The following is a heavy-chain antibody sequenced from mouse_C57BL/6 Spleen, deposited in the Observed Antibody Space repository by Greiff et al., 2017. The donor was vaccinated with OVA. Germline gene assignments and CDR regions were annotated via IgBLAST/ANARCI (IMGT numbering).Heavy chain of an antibody. D-gene: IGHD1-1*01. CDR2: ISSGGDYI. Sequence: EVKVVESGEGLVKPGGSLKLSCAASGFTFSSYAMSWVRQTPEKRLEWVAYISSGGDYISYADTLKGRFTISRDNARNTLYLQMSSLKSEDTAMYYCTSNPPYYYGSSYVAYWGQGTLVTVSA. V-gene: IGHV5-9-1*02. CDR3: TSNPPYYYGSSYVAY. J-gene: IGHJ3*01. CDR1: GFTFSSYA.